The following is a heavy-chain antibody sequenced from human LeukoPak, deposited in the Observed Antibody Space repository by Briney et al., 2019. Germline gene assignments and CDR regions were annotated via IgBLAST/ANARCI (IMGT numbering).Heavy chain of an antibody. CDR3: AREDRLWFGEPPARYGMDV. Sequence: SETLSLTCTVSGGSITGANYYWGWIRQPPGKGLEWIGSISYSGSTYYNPSLKSRVTTSVDTSKNQFSLKLRSVTAADTAVYYCAREDRLWFGEPPARYGMDVWGQGTTVTVSS. CDR1: GGSITGANYY. CDR2: ISYSGST. D-gene: IGHD3-10*01. J-gene: IGHJ6*02. V-gene: IGHV4-39*07.